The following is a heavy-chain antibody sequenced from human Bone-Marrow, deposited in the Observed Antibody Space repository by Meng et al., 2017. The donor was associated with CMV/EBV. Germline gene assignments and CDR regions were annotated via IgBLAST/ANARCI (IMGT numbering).Heavy chain of an antibody. Sequence: GPTLVKPTQTLTLTCTFSGFSLITSGVDVGWIRQPPGKALEWLALIYWNDDKRYSPSLKSRLTITKDTSKNQVVLTMTNMDPVDTATYYCAHRPSGSTNNAFEIWGQGTMVTVS. V-gene: IGHV2-5*01. D-gene: IGHD5-12*01. CDR3: AHRPSGSTNNAFEI. CDR2: IYWNDDK. CDR1: GFSLITSGVD. J-gene: IGHJ3*02.